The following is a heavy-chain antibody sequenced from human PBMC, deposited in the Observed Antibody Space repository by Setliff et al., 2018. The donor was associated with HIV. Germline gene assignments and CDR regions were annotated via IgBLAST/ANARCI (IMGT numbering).Heavy chain of an antibody. D-gene: IGHD2-2*01. CDR1: AYTFTAYY. J-gene: IGHJ2*01. V-gene: IGHV1-2*02. CDR2: INPNSGGT. Sequence: ASVKVSCKASAYTFTAYYIHWVRQAPGQGLEWMGWINPNSGGTNSARKFQGRVNMTSDTSINTAYILLSSLRSDDTAIYYCARAAIVPPDWYFDLWGRGTLVTVSS. CDR3: ARAAIVPPDWYFDL.